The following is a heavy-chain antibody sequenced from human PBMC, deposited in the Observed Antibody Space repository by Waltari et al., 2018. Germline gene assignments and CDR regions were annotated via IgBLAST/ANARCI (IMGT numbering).Heavy chain of an antibody. CDR1: GGSFSGYY. Sequence: QVQLQQWGAGLLKPSETLSLTCAVYGGSFSGYYWSWIRQPPGKGLEWIGEINHSGSTNYNPSLKSRVTISVDTSKNQFSLKLSSVTAADTAVYYCARDPADYDFWSGLDYWGQETLVTVSS. J-gene: IGHJ4*02. CDR2: INHSGST. D-gene: IGHD3-3*01. CDR3: ARDPADYDFWSGLDY. V-gene: IGHV4-34*01.